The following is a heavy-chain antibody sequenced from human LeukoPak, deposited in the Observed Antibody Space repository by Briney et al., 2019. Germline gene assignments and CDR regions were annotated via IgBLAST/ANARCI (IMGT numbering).Heavy chain of an antibody. CDR2: IYHSGNT. CDR1: DDSIGSGYY. Sequence: SSETLSLTCTVSDDSIGSGYYWGWIRQPPGKELEWIGSIYHSGNTYYNPSLKSRVTISLDTSKNQFSLKLSSVTAADTAVYYCARIPTGYYYDGYFDYWGQGTLVTVSS. D-gene: IGHD3-22*01. CDR3: ARIPTGYYYDGYFDY. J-gene: IGHJ4*02. V-gene: IGHV4-38-2*02.